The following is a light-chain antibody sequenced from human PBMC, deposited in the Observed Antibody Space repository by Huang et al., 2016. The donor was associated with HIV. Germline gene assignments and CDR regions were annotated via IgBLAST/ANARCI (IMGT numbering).Light chain of an antibody. CDR3: QQSYSTLFT. CDR2: GAS. J-gene: IGKJ3*01. CDR1: QSISSY. V-gene: IGKV1-39*01. Sequence: DIQLTQSPSSLSASVGDRVNITCRASQSISSYLNWYQQKPGKAPKLLIYGASSLQRRVPSRFSGRGSGTDFTLTISRLQPEEVATYYCQQSYSTLFTFGPGTKVDIK.